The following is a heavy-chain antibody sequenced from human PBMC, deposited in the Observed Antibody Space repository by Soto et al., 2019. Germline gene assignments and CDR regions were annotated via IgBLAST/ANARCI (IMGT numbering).Heavy chain of an antibody. CDR1: GFSLTSFT. V-gene: IGHV3-30-3*01. Sequence: QEHLVESGGGVVQPGKSLRLSCTASGFSLTSFTVHWVRQAPGKGLERVTLISYDGSKKDYIDSVKGRFPIARDNFKNAVSVSSYKLRPENTAVYISGRATHLAMTGIALYSRLHVWGQGMTVTGSS. D-gene: IGHD2-2*01. CDR2: ISYDGSKK. J-gene: IGHJ6*02. CDR3: GRATHLAMTGIALYSRLHV.